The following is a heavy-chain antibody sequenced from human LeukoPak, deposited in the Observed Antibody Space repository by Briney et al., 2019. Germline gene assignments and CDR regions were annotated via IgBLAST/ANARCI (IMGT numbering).Heavy chain of an antibody. CDR2: IIPILGIA. CDR3: ARDLVVVPAAIRLVYEGVFDY. J-gene: IGHJ4*02. CDR1: GGTFSSYT. V-gene: IGHV1-69*04. D-gene: IGHD2-2*02. Sequence: ASVKISCKASGGTFSSYTISWVRQAPGQGLEWMGRIIPILGIANYAQKFQGRVTITADKSTSTAHMELSSLRSEDTAVYYCARDLVVVPAAIRLVYEGVFDYWGQGTLVTVSS.